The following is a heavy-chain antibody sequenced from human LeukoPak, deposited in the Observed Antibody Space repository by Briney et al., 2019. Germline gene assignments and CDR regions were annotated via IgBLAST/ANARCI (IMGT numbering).Heavy chain of an antibody. V-gene: IGHV4-61*02. CDR3: ARAGHGEWLFGEAVDY. CDR1: GGSISSGSYY. J-gene: IGHJ4*02. Sequence: PSQTLSLTCTVSGGSISSGSYYWSRLRQPAGKGLEWIGRIYTSGSTNYNPSLKSRVTISVDTSKNQFSLKLSSVTAADTAVYYCARAGHGEWLFGEAVDYWGQGTLVTVSS. D-gene: IGHD3-3*01. CDR2: IYTSGST.